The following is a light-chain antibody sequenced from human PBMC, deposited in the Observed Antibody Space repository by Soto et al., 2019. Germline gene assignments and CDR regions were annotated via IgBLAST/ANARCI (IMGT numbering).Light chain of an antibody. Sequence: DVHMTQSPSSLCASVGDSLTLTCRASQTVTSYLNLYQQKPGKAPKLLIYAASTLQSGVPSRFSGSGSGTEFTLTIISLQPEDFATYYCQQSYRFPKTFGRGTKVDIK. J-gene: IGKJ1*01. CDR2: AAS. CDR3: QQSYRFPKT. V-gene: IGKV1-39*01. CDR1: QTVTSY.